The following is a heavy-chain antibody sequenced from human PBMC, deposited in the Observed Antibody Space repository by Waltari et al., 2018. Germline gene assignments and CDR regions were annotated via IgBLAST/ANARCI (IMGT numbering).Heavy chain of an antibody. V-gene: IGHV3-30*02. CDR1: GFTFSSYG. Sequence: QVQLVESGGGVVQPGGSLRLSCAASGFTFSSYGMHWVRQAPGDGLEWFAFILYVGSTQYYSDSVKVRFTISRDNSNNTLYLQMNSLRAEYTAVYYCAKGSSYYWGQGSLVTVSS. CDR3: AKGSSYY. J-gene: IGHJ4*02. CDR2: ILYVGSTQ.